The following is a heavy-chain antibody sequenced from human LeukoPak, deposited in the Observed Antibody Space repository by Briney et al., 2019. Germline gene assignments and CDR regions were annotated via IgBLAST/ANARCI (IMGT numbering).Heavy chain of an antibody. V-gene: IGHV3-30-3*01. CDR1: GFTFSSYA. J-gene: IGHJ4*02. CDR3: MSLLVS. CDR2: ISYDGSNK. D-gene: IGHD2-15*01. Sequence: GGSLRLSCAASGFTFSSYAMHWVRQAPGKGLEWVAVISYDGSNKYYADSVKGRFTISRDNSKNTLYLQMNSLRAEDTAVYYCMSLLVSWGQGTLVTVSS.